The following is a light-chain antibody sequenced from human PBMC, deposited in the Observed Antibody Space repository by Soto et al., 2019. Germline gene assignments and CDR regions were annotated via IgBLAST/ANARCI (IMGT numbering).Light chain of an antibody. J-gene: IGKJ2*01. CDR3: QQYYSTPRT. V-gene: IGKV4-1*01. CDR1: QNLLYSSNNKNY. CDR2: WAS. Sequence: DIVMTQSPDSLAVSLGERATINCKSSQNLLYSSNNKNYLAWYQQKPGQPPKLVIHWASMRESGVPDRFSGSGSGTDFTLAISNLQAEDVAVYYCQQYYSTPRTFGQGTKVEIK.